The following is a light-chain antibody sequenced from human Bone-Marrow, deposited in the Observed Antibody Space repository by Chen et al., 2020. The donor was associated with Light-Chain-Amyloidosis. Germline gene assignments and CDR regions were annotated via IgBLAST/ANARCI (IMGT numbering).Light chain of an antibody. CDR3: QVWDRSSDRPV. CDR2: DDS. V-gene: IGLV3-21*02. J-gene: IGLJ3*02. CDR1: NIGSTS. Sequence: SYVLTQPSSVSVAPGQTATIACGGNNIGSTSVPWYQQTPGQAPLLVVYDDSDRPSGIPERLSGSNSGKAATLTISRVEAGDEADYYWQVWDRSSDRPVFGGGTKLTVL.